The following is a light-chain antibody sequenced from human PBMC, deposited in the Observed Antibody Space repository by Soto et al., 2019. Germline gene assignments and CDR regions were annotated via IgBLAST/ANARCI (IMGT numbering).Light chain of an antibody. V-gene: IGLV1-40*01. CDR1: SSNIGAGFD. Sequence: QPVLTQPPSVSGAPGQRVTISCTGSSSNIGAGFDVHWYQQFPRTAPKLLIYKNNQRPSGVPDRFSGSKSGTSASLAITGLQAEDEADYYCQSFWLFGGGTKVTVL. J-gene: IGLJ2*01. CDR3: QSFWL. CDR2: KNN.